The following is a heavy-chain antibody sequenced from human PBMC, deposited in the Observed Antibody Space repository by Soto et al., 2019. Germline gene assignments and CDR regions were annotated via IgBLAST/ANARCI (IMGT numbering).Heavy chain of an antibody. CDR3: ARESISAAGTYYYYYGMDV. CDR1: GGSISSGGYY. D-gene: IGHD6-13*01. CDR2: IYYSGST. J-gene: IGHJ6*02. V-gene: IGHV4-31*03. Sequence: QVQLQESGPGLVKPSQTLSLTCTVSGGSISSGGYYWSWIRQHPGKGLEWIGYIYYSGSTYYNPSLKNRVTISVDTSKNQFSLKLSSVTAADTAVYYCARESISAAGTYYYYYGMDVWGQGTTVTVSS.